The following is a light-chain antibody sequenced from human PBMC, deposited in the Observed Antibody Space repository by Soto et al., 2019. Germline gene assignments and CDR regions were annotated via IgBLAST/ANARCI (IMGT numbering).Light chain of an antibody. CDR1: QSVSSN. Sequence: EIVMTQSPATLSVSPGERATLSCRASQSVSSNLAWYQQKPGQAPRLLIYGASTRATGIPARFSGSGSGTEFTITISRMQYEDFAVYYCQQYNNWPITFGQGTRLEIK. CDR2: GAS. V-gene: IGKV3-15*01. CDR3: QQYNNWPIT. J-gene: IGKJ5*01.